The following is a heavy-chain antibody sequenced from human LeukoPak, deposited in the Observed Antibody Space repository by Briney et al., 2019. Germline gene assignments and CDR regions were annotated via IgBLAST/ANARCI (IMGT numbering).Heavy chain of an antibody. CDR1: GGTFSSYA. J-gene: IGHJ4*02. CDR2: IIPIFGTA. CDR3: ARTHDYGDYYFDY. Sequence: GASVKVSCKASGGTFSSYAISWVRQAPGQGLEWMGGIIPIFGTANYAQKFQGRVTITTDESTSTAYMELNSLRSEDTATYYCARTHDYGDYYFDYWGQGTLVTVSS. D-gene: IGHD4-17*01. V-gene: IGHV1-69*05.